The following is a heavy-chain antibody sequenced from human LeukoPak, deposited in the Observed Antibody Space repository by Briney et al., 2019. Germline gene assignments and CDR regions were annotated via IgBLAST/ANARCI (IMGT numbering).Heavy chain of an antibody. CDR1: GFTFSSYW. J-gene: IGHJ4*02. CDR3: ARDRGGHLPGSFDY. Sequence: GGSLRLSCAASGFTFSSYWMHWVRQAPGKGLVRVSRINSDGSSTSYADSVKGRFTISRDNAKNTLYLQMNSLRAEDTAVYYCARDRGGHLPGSFDYWGQGTLVTVSS. D-gene: IGHD2-15*01. V-gene: IGHV3-74*01. CDR2: INSDGSST.